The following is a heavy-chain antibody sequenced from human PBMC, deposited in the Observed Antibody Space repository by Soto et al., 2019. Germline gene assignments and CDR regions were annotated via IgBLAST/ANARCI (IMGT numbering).Heavy chain of an antibody. D-gene: IGHD6-19*01. CDR3: ARDFTDSSGPTLGMGV. CDR2: IYSSGST. Sequence: QVQLQESGPGLVKPSQTLSLTCTVSGGSISSGGYYWSWIRQHPGKGLEGIGDIYSSGSTYYNPSLKSRVTISVDTSKSQFSLKLSSVTAADTAVYYCARDFTDSSGPTLGMGVWGQGTTVTVSS. V-gene: IGHV4-31*03. J-gene: IGHJ6*02. CDR1: GGSISSGGYY.